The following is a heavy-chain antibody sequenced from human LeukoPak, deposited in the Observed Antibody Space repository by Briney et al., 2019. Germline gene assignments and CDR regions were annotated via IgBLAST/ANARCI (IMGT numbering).Heavy chain of an antibody. CDR2: IYTSGST. D-gene: IGHD3-22*01. Sequence: SQTLSLTCTVSGDSISSGVYYWSWIRQPAGKGLEWIGRIYTSGSTNYNPSLKSRVTISVDTSKNQFSLKLSSVTAADTAVYYCARVTGYMIEDYFDYWGQGTLVTVSS. CDR1: GDSISSGVYY. CDR3: ARVTGYMIEDYFDY. V-gene: IGHV4-61*02. J-gene: IGHJ4*02.